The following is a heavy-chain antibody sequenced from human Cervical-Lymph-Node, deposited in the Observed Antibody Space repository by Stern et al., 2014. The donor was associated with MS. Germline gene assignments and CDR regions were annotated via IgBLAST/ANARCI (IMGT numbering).Heavy chain of an antibody. J-gene: IGHJ3*01. CDR1: GFPFSGHG. CDR3: ARDGPNYDHNGRGDAFDV. Sequence: VQLVESGGGVVQPGGSLRLSCAASGFPFSGHGLHWVRQAPGKGLEWVALISYDGSNKWYAESVKGRFTISRDSSRNTMFLQMNTLRLEDAAVYYCARDGPNYDHNGRGDAFDVWGQGAMVTVSP. D-gene: IGHD3-22*01. CDR2: ISYDGSNK. V-gene: IGHV3-33*05.